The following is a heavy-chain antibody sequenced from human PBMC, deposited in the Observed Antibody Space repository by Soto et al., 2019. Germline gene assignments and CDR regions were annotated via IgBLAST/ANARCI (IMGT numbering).Heavy chain of an antibody. CDR2: IYPDDSET. Sequence: GESLKISCKGSGYSFATYWIGWVRQMPGKGLEWMGIIYPDDSETRYNPSFQGQVTISADKSISTAYLQWSRLEASDTAVYYCARTPYDILTGYYRGYYYYYYGMDVWGQGTTVTVSS. CDR1: GYSFATYW. V-gene: IGHV5-51*01. D-gene: IGHD3-9*01. J-gene: IGHJ6*02. CDR3: ARTPYDILTGYYRGYYYYYYGMDV.